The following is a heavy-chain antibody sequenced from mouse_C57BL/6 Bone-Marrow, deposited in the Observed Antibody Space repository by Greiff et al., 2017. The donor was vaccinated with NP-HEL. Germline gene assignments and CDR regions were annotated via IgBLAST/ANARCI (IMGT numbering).Heavy chain of an antibody. V-gene: IGHV1-50*01. Sequence: VQLQQPGAELVKPGASVKLSCKASGYTFTSYWMQWVKQRPGQGLEWIGEIDPFYCYTNSHKKFKGKATLTVDPSSSAAYMQLSSLTSEDSAGYYCARPIWDYDGEDWYYGVWGTAPTVTV. CDR1: GYTFTSYW. J-gene: IGHJ1*03. CDR3: ARPIWDYDGEDWYYGV. D-gene: IGHD2-4*01. CDR2: IDPFYCYT.